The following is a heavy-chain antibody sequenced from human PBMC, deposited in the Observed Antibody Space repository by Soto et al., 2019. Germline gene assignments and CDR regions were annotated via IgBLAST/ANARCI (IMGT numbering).Heavy chain of an antibody. CDR1: GGTFSSYA. CDR3: AREALSTSLFGGVSFDS. CDR2: IIPMFGKA. D-gene: IGHD3-16*01. Sequence: GASVKVSCKASGGTFSSYAISWVRQAPGQGLEWMGGIIPMFGKANYAQKFQGRVTISADEFTNTAYMEVTSLRSEDTAVYYCAREALSTSLFGGVSFDSWGPGPLVTVSS. V-gene: IGHV1-69*13. J-gene: IGHJ4*02.